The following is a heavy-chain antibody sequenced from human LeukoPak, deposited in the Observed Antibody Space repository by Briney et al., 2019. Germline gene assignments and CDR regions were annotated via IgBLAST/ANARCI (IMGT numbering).Heavy chain of an antibody. D-gene: IGHD3-22*01. Sequence: KASETLSLTCAVYGGSFSGYYWSWIRQPPGKGLEWIGEINHSGSTYYNPSLKSRVTISVDRSKNQFSLKLSSVTAADTAVYYCAATDSSGYYPYFDYWGQGTLVTVSS. CDR2: INHSGST. CDR3: AATDSSGYYPYFDY. J-gene: IGHJ4*02. V-gene: IGHV4-34*01. CDR1: GGSFSGYY.